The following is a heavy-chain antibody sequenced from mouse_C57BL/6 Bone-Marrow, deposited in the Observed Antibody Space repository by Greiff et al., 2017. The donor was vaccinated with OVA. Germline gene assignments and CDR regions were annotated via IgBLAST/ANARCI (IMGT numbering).Heavy chain of an antibody. D-gene: IGHD2-5*01. CDR3: AKAYSNYDPFAY. CDR2: IDPSDSET. Sequence: QVQLQQPGAELVRPGSSVKLSCKASGYTFTSYWMHWVKQRPIQGLEWIGNIDPSDSETHYNQKFKDKATLTVDKSSSTAYMQLSSLTSEDSAVYYCAKAYSNYDPFAYWGQGTLVTVSA. V-gene: IGHV1-52*01. J-gene: IGHJ3*01. CDR1: GYTFTSYW.